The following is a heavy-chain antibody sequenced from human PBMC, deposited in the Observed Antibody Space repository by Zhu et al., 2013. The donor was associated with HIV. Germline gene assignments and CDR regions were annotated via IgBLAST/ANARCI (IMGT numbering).Heavy chain of an antibody. D-gene: IGHD1-7*01. CDR1: DYTFTSYG. CDR2: ISAYNGNT. CDR3: ARDSKGELDP. J-gene: IGHJ5*02. V-gene: IGHV1-18*01. Sequence: QVQPVQSGAEVKKPGASVKVSCKASDYTFTSYGISWVRQARGQGLEWMGWISAYNGNTNYAQIFQGRVTMTTDTSTSTAYMELRSLRSDDTAMYYCARDSKGELDPWGQGDPGHRLL.